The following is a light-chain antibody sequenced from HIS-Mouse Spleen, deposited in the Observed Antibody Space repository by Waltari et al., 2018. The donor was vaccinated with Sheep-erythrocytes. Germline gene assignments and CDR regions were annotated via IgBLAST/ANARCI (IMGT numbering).Light chain of an antibody. CDR3: CSYAGSYNHV. J-gene: IGLJ1*01. Sequence: QSALTQPRSVSGSPGQSVTISCTGTSSDVGGYHYVSLYQQHPGKAPKLLIYDVSTRPSGVPDRFSGSKSGNTASLTISGLQAEDEADYYCCSYAGSYNHVFATGTKVTVL. V-gene: IGLV2-11*01. CDR1: SSDVGGYHY. CDR2: DVS.